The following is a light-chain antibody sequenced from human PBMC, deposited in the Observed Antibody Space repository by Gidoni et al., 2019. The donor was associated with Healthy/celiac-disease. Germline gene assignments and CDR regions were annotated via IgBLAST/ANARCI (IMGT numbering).Light chain of an antibody. J-gene: IGKJ1*01. V-gene: IGKV3-20*01. Sequence: EIVLTQSPGTLSLSPGERATLSCRASQSVSSSYLAWYQQKPGQAPRLLIYGASSRATGIPDRFSGSGSGTDFTLTIRRLEPEYFAVYYCQQYGSSPPWTFGQGTKVEIK. CDR1: QSVSSSY. CDR3: QQYGSSPPWT. CDR2: GAS.